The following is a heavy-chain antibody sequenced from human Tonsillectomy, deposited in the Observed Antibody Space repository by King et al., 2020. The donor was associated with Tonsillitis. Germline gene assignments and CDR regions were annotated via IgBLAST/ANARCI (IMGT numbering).Heavy chain of an antibody. CDR1: GFTFSGSA. D-gene: IGHD5-18*01. V-gene: IGHV3-73*01. CDR2: IRSKANSYAT. J-gene: IGHJ4*01. CDR3: TSHHGYSYGSFDY. Sequence: VQLVESGGGLVQPGGSLKLSCAASGFTFSGSAMHWVRQASGKGLEWVGRIRSKANSYATAYAASVKGRFTISRDDSKNTAYLQMNSLKTEDTAVYYCTSHHGYSYGSFDYWGHGTLVTVSS.